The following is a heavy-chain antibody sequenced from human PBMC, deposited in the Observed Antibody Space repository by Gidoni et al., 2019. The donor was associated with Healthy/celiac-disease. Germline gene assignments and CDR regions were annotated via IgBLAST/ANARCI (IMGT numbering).Heavy chain of an antibody. J-gene: IGHJ4*02. Sequence: QVQLQESGPGLVKPSETLSLTCTVSGGSISSYYWSWIRPPPGKGLEWIGYIYYSGSTNYNPSLKSRVTISVDTSKNQFSLKLSSVTAADTAVYYCASYYSSSWYVAAYWGQGTLVTVSS. CDR1: GGSISSYY. V-gene: IGHV4-59*08. D-gene: IGHD6-13*01. CDR2: IYYSGST. CDR3: ASYYSSSWYVAAY.